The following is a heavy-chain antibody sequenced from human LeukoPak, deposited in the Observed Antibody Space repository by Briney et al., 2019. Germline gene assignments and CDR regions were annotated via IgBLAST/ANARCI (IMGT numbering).Heavy chain of an antibody. CDR1: GGSFSGYY. J-gene: IGHJ5*02. Sequence: SETLSLTCAVYGGSFSGYYWSWIRQPPGKGLGWIGEINHSGSTNYNPSLKSRVTISVDTSKNQFSLKLSSVTAADTAVYYCARGRRYPQTWGQGTLVTVSS. CDR2: INHSGST. D-gene: IGHD3-16*02. CDR3: ARGRRYPQT. V-gene: IGHV4-34*01.